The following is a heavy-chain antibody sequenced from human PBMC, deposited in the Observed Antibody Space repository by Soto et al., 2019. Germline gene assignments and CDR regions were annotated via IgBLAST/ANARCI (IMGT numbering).Heavy chain of an antibody. CDR3: ARNYYASGGGFYY. CDR2: VSASGDRT. V-gene: IGHV3-23*01. J-gene: IGHJ4*02. D-gene: IGHD3-22*01. CDR1: RFTFSSYA. Sequence: PGGSLRLSCAASRFTFSSYAMSWVRQAPGKGLEWVSTVSASGDRTFYADSVKGRFTISRDNSKNTLYPQMNSLRAEDTAVYYSARNYYASGGGFYYWGEGA.